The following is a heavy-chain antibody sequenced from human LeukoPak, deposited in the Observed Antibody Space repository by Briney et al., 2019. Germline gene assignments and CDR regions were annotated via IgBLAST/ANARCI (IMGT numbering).Heavy chain of an antibody. J-gene: IGHJ4*02. CDR1: GGSISSGGYY. Sequence: PSQTLSLTCTVYGGSISSGGYYWSWIRQPPGKGLEWIGYIYHSGSTYYNPSLKSRVTISVDRSKNQFSLKLSSVTAADTAVYYCARDLPRIAAAGRVGYYFDYWGQGTLVTVSS. D-gene: IGHD6-13*01. CDR2: IYHSGST. V-gene: IGHV4-30-2*01. CDR3: ARDLPRIAAAGRVGYYFDY.